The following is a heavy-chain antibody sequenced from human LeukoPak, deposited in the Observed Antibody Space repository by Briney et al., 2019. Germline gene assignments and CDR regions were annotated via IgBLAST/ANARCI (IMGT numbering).Heavy chain of an antibody. CDR2: IKQDGSEK. J-gene: IGHJ4*02. CDR3: AKDWGFGELLSQPYFDY. CDR1: GFTFSSYW. D-gene: IGHD3-10*01. V-gene: IGHV3-7*03. Sequence: GGSLRLSCAASGFTFSSYWMSWVRQAPGKGLEWVANIKQDGSEKYYVDSVKGRFTISRDNAKNSLYLQMNSLRAEDTALYYCAKDWGFGELLSQPYFDYWGQGTLVTVSS.